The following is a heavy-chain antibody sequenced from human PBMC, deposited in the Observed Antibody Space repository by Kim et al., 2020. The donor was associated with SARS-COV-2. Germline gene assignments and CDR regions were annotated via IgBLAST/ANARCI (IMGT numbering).Heavy chain of an antibody. J-gene: IGHJ6*02. V-gene: IGHV1-46*01. Sequence: ASVKVSCKASGYTSSSHYMHWVRQAPGQGLEWMGMSYPSGGSTSYAQKFQGRVTMTRDTSTSTVYMELSSLRSEDTAVYYCARSGMDVWGQGTTVTVSS. CDR3: ARSGMDV. CDR1: GYTSSSHY. CDR2: SYPSGGST.